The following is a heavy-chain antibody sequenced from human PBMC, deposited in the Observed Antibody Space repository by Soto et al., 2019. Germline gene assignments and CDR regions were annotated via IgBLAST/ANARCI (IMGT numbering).Heavy chain of an antibody. D-gene: IGHD3-10*01. J-gene: IGHJ6*02. CDR3: ARGHPPYYYGSGSRYYYGMDV. CDR2: IIPIFGTA. Sequence: SVKVSCKASGGTFSSYAISWVRQAPGQGLEWMGGIIPIFGTANYAQKFQGRVTITADESTSTAYMELSSLRSEDTAVYYCARGHPPYYYGSGSRYYYGMDVWGQGTTVTVS. V-gene: IGHV1-69*13. CDR1: GGTFSSYA.